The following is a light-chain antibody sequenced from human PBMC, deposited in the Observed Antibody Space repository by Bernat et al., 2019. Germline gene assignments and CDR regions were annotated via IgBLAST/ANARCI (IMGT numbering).Light chain of an antibody. J-gene: IGKJ1*01. CDR3: QPYNSRPTK. Sequence: DTVTITCRASNSISSWLACYHHKPMKAPKLLIYKSSSLQSGVPSRFSGSGSGTDFTLTISSLQSEDFSTYYFQPYNSRPTKFVQCTKVESK. CDR1: NSISSW. V-gene: IGKV1-5*03. CDR2: KSS.